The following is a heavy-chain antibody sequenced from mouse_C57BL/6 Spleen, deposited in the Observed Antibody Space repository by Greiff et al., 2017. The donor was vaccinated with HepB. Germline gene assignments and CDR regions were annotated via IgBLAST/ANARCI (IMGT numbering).Heavy chain of an antibody. V-gene: IGHV1-42*01. CDR3: ARRHWFAY. CDR1: GYSFTGYY. J-gene: IGHJ3*01. Sequence: EVKLMESGPELVKPGASVKISCKASGYSFTGYYMNWVKQSPEKSLEWIGEINPSTGGTTYNQKFKAKATLTVDKSSSTAYMQLKSLTSEDSAVYYCARRHWFAYWGQGTLVTVSA. CDR2: INPSTGGT.